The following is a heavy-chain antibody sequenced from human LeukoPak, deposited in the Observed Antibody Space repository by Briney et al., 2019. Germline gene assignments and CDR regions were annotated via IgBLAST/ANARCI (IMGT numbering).Heavy chain of an antibody. Sequence: NPSETLSLTCTVSGGSISSYYWSWIRQPPGKGLEWIGYIYYSGSTNYNPSLKSRVTISVDTSKNQFSLKLSSVTAADTAVYYCARRVITGWFDAFDIWGQGTMVTVSS. CDR3: ARRVITGWFDAFDI. V-gene: IGHV4-59*01. CDR2: IYYSGST. J-gene: IGHJ3*02. D-gene: IGHD2-21*01. CDR1: GGSISSYY.